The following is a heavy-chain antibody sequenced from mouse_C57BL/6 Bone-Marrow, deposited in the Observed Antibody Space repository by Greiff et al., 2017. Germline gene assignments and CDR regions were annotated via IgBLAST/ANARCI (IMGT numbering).Heavy chain of an antibody. CDR3: AREGYYGYYWFAY. D-gene: IGHD2-3*01. Sequence: VQLQQPGAELVMPGASVKLSCKASGYTFTSYWMHWVKQRPGQGLEWIGEFDPSDSYTNYNQKFKGKSTLTVDKSSSTAYMQLSSLTSEDSAVYYFAREGYYGYYWFAYWGQGTLVTVSA. CDR1: GYTFTSYW. V-gene: IGHV1-69*01. J-gene: IGHJ3*01. CDR2: FDPSDSYT.